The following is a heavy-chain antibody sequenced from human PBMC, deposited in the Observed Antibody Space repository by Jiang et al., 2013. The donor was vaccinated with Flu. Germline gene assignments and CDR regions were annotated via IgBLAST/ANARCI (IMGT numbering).Heavy chain of an antibody. J-gene: IGHJ4*02. V-gene: IGHV3-30-3*01. D-gene: IGHD2-8*01. CDR3: ARGSSPAVYHHFDY. Sequence: VVQPGRSLRLSCAASGFTFSSYAMHWVRQAPGKGLEWVAVISYDGSNKYYADSVKGRFTISRDNSKNTLYLQMNTLRAEDTAVYYCARGSSPAVYHHFDYWGQGT. CDR2: ISYDGSNK. CDR1: GFTFSSYA.